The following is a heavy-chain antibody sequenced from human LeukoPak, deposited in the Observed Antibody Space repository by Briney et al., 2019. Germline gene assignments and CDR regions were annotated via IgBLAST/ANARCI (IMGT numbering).Heavy chain of an antibody. D-gene: IGHD4-17*01. CDR1: GFTFRSHA. Sequence: GGSLRLSCVGSGFTFRSHAMSWVRQAPEKGLEFVSGIYENGGTTNYADSVKGRFSISRDNSKNTLYLQMDSLRGEDTAVYYCATGYGDYLLDYWGQGTLVTVSS. J-gene: IGHJ4*02. CDR2: IYENGGTT. CDR3: ATGYGDYLLDY. V-gene: IGHV3-23*01.